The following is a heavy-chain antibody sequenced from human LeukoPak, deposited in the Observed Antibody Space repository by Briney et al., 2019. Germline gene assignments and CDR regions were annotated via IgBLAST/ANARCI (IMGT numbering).Heavy chain of an antibody. V-gene: IGHV4-59*12. CDR1: GDSINNYY. J-gene: IGHJ5*02. D-gene: IGHD6-13*01. CDR2: IYSTGST. Sequence: PSETLSLTCTVSGDSINNYYWTWIRQPPGKGLEWIGYIYSTGSTSYNPSLKSRVTMSVDTSKNQFSLKLSSVTAADTAVYYCARAPPRYSSRDNWFDPWGQGTLVTVSS. CDR3: ARAPPRYSSRDNWFDP.